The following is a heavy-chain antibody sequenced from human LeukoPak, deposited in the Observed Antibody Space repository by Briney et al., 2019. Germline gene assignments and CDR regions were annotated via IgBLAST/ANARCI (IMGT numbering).Heavy chain of an antibody. D-gene: IGHD3-22*01. CDR2: IIPILGIA. Sequence: ASVKVSCKASGGTFSSYAISWVRQAPGQGLEWMGRIIPILGIANYAQKFQGRVTITADKSTSTAYMELSSLRSEDTAVYYCARGWDNSGQIPFFYWGQGTLVTVSS. CDR3: ARGWDNSGQIPFFY. V-gene: IGHV1-69*04. J-gene: IGHJ4*02. CDR1: GGTFSSYA.